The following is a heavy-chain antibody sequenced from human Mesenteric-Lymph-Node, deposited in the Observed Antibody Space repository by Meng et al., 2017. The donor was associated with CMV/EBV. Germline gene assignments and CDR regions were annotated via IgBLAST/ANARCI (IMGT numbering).Heavy chain of an antibody. CDR3: AKDMWEYQLPDGS. CDR2: INWNGGST. CDR1: GFTFSDYY. Sequence: GGSLRLSCAASGFTFSDYYMSWIRQAPGKGLEWVSGINWNGGSTGYADSVKGRFTISRDNAKNSLYLQMNSLRVEDTALYYCAKDMWEYQLPDGSWGQGTLVTVSS. J-gene: IGHJ5*02. D-gene: IGHD2-2*01. V-gene: IGHV3-20*04.